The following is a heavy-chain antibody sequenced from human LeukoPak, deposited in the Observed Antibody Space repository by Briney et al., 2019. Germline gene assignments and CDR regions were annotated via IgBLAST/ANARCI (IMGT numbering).Heavy chain of an antibody. D-gene: IGHD6-13*01. Sequence: SVKVSCRASGGTFSSYAISWVRQAPGQGLEWMGGIIPIFGTANYAQKFQGRDTITADESTSTAYMELSSLRSEDTAVYYCAREISAAGTGGFDPWGQGTLVTVSS. CDR3: AREISAAGTGGFDP. CDR2: IIPIFGTA. CDR1: GGTFSSYA. J-gene: IGHJ5*02. V-gene: IGHV1-69*13.